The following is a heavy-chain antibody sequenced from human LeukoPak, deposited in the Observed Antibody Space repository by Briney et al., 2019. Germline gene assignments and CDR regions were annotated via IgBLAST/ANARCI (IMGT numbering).Heavy chain of an antibody. CDR2: IIPIVGTA. CDR3: ARDMTVRGYALDFFVD. D-gene: IGHD5-12*01. J-gene: IGHJ4*02. V-gene: IGHV1-69*13. Sequence: GAAVKVSCKACGGTFSSYAIRWVRQAPGRGLEWMGGIIPIVGTANYAQQFQGRVTITADESTSTAYMELSSLRSEDTAVYYCARDMTVRGYALDFFVDWGQGTLVTVSS. CDR1: GGTFSSYA.